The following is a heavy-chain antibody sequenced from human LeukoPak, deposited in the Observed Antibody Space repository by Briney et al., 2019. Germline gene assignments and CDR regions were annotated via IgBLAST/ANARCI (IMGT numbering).Heavy chain of an antibody. Sequence: SETLSLTCTVPGGSISSYYWSWIRQPPGKGLEWIGDIYDRGSNKYNPSLKSRVTISVDTSKNQFSLRLSSVTAADTAMYSCARGRTFDDWGQGTLVTVSS. V-gene: IGHV4-59*01. CDR1: GGSISSYY. J-gene: IGHJ4*02. CDR3: ARGRTFDD. CDR2: IYDRGSN.